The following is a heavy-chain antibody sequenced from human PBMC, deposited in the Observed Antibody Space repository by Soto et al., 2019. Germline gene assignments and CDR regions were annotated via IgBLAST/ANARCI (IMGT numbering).Heavy chain of an antibody. J-gene: IGHJ4*02. CDR2: ISSSSSYI. D-gene: IGHD2-2*01. V-gene: IGHV3-21*01. Sequence: PWGSLRLSCAASGFTFSSYSMNWVRQAPGKGLEWVSSISSSSSYIYYADSVKGRFTISRDNAKNSLYLQMNSLSAEDTAVYYCGRKNQLQVDYWAKETLVTVPQ. CDR3: GRKNQLQVDY. CDR1: GFTFSSYS.